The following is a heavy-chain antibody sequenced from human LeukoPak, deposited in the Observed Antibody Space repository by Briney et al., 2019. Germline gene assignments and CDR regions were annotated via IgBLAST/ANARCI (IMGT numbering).Heavy chain of an antibody. CDR3: ARDGTDIVVVPAAPQPLYYYYYMDV. Sequence: ASVKVSCKASGFIFDDYYIHWVRQAPGQGLEWMGWINPKSGVTHDAQKFQGRVTKTSDTSISTAYLELSRLRSDDTAVYYCARDGTDIVVVPAAPQPLYYYYYMDVWGKGTTVTVSS. V-gene: IGHV1-2*02. D-gene: IGHD2-2*01. CDR2: INPKSGVT. J-gene: IGHJ6*03. CDR1: GFIFDDYY.